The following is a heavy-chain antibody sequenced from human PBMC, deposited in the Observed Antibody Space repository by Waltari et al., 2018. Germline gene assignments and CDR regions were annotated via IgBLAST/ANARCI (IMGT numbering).Heavy chain of an antibody. Sequence: QVQLVQSGAEVKKPGSSVKVSCKASGGTFSSYTISWVRQAPGQGLEWMGRIIPILGIANDAKKFQGRVTITADKSTSTAYMELSSLRSEDTAVYYCAREGLVGATYYFDYWGQGTLVTVSS. V-gene: IGHV1-69*08. J-gene: IGHJ4*02. CDR1: GGTFSSYT. CDR3: AREGLVGATYYFDY. CDR2: IIPILGIA. D-gene: IGHD1-26*01.